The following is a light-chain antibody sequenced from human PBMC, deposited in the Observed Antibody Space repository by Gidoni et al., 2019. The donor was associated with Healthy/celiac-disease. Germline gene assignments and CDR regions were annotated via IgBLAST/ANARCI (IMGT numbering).Light chain of an antibody. CDR3: QQYDNLPF. CDR1: QDISNY. J-gene: IGKJ3*01. CDR2: DAS. Sequence: DIQMTQSPSSRSASVGDRVTITCQASQDISNYLNWYQQKPGKAPKLLIYDASNLETGVPSRFSGSGSGTDFTFTISSLQPEDIATYYCQQYDNLPFFGPXTKVDIK. V-gene: IGKV1-33*01.